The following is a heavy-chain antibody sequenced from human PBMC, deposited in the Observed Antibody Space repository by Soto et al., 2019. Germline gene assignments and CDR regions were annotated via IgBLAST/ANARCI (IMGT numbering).Heavy chain of an antibody. V-gene: IGHV4-59*01. Sequence: SETLSLTCTVSGGSISSYYWSWIRQPPGKGLEWIGYIYYSGSTNYNPSLKSRVTISVDTSKNQFPLKLSSVTAADTAVYYCAREDIVATIFDYWGQGTLVTVSS. CDR3: AREDIVATIFDY. CDR1: GGSISSYY. D-gene: IGHD5-12*01. J-gene: IGHJ4*02. CDR2: IYYSGST.